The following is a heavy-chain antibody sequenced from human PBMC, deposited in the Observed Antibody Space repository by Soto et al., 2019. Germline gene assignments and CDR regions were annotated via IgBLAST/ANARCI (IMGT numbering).Heavy chain of an antibody. V-gene: IGHV3-49*03. J-gene: IGHJ6*02. D-gene: IGHD3-3*01. CDR2: IRSKAYGGTT. CDR3: TRFPMRSIFGVVISGTYYYGMDV. CDR1: GFTFGDYA. Sequence: PGGSLRLSCTASGFTFGDYAMSWFRQAPGKGLEWVGFIRSKAYGGTTEYAASVKGRFTISRDDSKSIAYLQMNSLKTEDTAVYYCTRFPMRSIFGVVISGTYYYGMDVWGQGTTVTVSS.